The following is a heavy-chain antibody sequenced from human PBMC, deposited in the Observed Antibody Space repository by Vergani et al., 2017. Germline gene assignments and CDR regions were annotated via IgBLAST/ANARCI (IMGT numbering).Heavy chain of an antibody. CDR3: AGEVALWFGDHYGMDV. D-gene: IGHD3-10*01. V-gene: IGHV3-74*01. CDR2: INSDGSST. J-gene: IGHJ6*02. CDR1: GFTFSSYS. Sequence: EVQLVESGGGLVQPGGSLRLSCAASGFTFSSYSMNWVRQAPGKGLEWVSRINSDGSSTSYADSVKCRFTISRHTSKNTLYLQMNSLRAEDTAVYYCAGEVALWFGDHYGMDVWGQGTTVTVSS.